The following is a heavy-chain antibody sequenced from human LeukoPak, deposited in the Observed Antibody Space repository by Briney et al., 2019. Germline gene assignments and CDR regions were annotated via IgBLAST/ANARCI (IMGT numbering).Heavy chain of an antibody. CDR2: INSDGSST. J-gene: IGHJ3*02. Sequence: GGSLRLSCAASGFTFSSYWMHWVRHTPGKGLVWVSRINSDGSSTSFADSVKGRFTISRDNAKNTLYLQMNSLRAEDTAVYYCARVGKPQQWLGDDAFDIWGQGTMVTVSS. CDR3: ARVGKPQQWLGDDAFDI. V-gene: IGHV3-74*01. D-gene: IGHD6-19*01. CDR1: GFTFSSYW.